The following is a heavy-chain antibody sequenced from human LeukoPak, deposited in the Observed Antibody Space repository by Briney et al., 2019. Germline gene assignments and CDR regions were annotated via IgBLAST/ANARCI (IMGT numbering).Heavy chain of an antibody. CDR1: GYTFTSYD. J-gene: IGHJ4*02. CDR2: MNPNSGNT. Sequence: ASVNVSRKASGYTFTSYDINWVRQATGQGLEWMGWMNPNSGNTGYAQKFQGRVTMTRNTSISTAYMELSSLRSEDTAVYYCARVRVDSSGYYYLDYWGQGTLVTVSS. D-gene: IGHD3-22*01. CDR3: ARVRVDSSGYYYLDY. V-gene: IGHV1-8*01.